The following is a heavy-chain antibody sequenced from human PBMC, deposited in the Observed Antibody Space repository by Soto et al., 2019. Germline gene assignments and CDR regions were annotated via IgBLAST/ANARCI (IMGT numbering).Heavy chain of an antibody. D-gene: IGHD5-18*01. CDR2: IYYSGST. Sequence: SETLSLTCTVSGGSISSSSYYWGWIRQPPGKGLEWIGGIYYSGSTYYNPSLKSRVTISVDTSKNQFSLKLSSVTAADTAVYYCARQNRGYSYGITGYYYGMDVWGQGTTVTVSS. J-gene: IGHJ6*02. CDR1: GGSISSSSYY. V-gene: IGHV4-39*01. CDR3: ARQNRGYSYGITGYYYGMDV.